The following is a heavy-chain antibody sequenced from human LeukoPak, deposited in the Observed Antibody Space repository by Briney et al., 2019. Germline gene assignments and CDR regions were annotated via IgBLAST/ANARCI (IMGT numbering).Heavy chain of an antibody. J-gene: IGHJ6*02. D-gene: IGHD3-22*01. CDR2: INTDGTTT. CDR1: GFTFNRYW. Sequence: QSGGSLRLSCAASGFTFNRYWMHWVRQAPGKGLVWVSRINTDGTTTSYADSVKGRFTISRDNSKNTLYLQMNSLRAEDTAVYYCAKDLGHYDSSGYYNGGYYYGMDVWGQGTTVTVSS. V-gene: IGHV3-74*01. CDR3: AKDLGHYDSSGYYNGGYYYGMDV.